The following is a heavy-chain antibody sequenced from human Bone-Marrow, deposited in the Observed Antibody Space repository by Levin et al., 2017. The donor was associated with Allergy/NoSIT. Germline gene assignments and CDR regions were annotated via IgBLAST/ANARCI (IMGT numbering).Heavy chain of an antibody. J-gene: IGHJ5*02. V-gene: IGHV3-7*03. CDR1: GFTFSSYW. D-gene: IGHD6-6*01. CDR2: IKQDGSEK. CDR3: ARAPIAARQWWFDP. Sequence: QTGGSLRLSCAASGFTFSSYWMSWVRQAPGKGLEWVANIKQDGSEKYYVDSVKGRFTISRDNAKNSLYLQMNSLRAEDTAVYYCARAPIAARQWWFDPWGQGTLVTVSS.